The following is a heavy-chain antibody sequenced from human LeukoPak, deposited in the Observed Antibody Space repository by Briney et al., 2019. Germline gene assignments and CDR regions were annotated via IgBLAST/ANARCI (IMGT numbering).Heavy chain of an antibody. CDR1: GGSISSYY. J-gene: IGHJ4*02. CDR3: ARHDPGGWYGPFDY. V-gene: IGHV4-59*08. Sequence: PSETLSLTCTVSGGSISSYYWSWIRQPPGKGLEWIGYIYYSGSTNYNPSLKSRVTISVDTSKNQFSLKLSSVTAADTAVYYCARHDPGGWYGPFDYWGQGTLVTVSS. D-gene: IGHD6-19*01. CDR2: IYYSGST.